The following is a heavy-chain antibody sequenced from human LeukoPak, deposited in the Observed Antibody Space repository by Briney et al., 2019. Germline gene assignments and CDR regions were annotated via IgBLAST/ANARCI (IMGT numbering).Heavy chain of an antibody. D-gene: IGHD3-22*01. CDR3: ARDLYYYDSSGSPIDY. Sequence: PGGSLRLSCAASGFTFSSYSMNWVRQAPGKGLEWVSSISSSSSYIYYADSVKGRFTISRDNAKNSLYLQMNSLRAEDTAVYYCARDLYYYDSSGSPIDYWGQGTLDTVSS. CDR1: GFTFSSYS. V-gene: IGHV3-21*01. J-gene: IGHJ4*02. CDR2: ISSSSSYI.